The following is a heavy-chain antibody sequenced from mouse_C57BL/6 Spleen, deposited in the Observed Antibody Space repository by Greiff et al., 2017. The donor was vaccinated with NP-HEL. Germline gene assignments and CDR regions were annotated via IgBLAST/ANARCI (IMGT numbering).Heavy chain of an antibody. J-gene: IGHJ4*01. V-gene: IGHV1-72*01. CDR1: GYTFTSYW. CDR2: IDPNSGGT. Sequence: QVQLQQPGAELVKPGASVKLSCKASGYTFTSYWMHWVKQRPGRGLEWIGRIDPNSGGTKYNEKFKSKATLTVDKPSSTAYMQLSSLTSEESAVYYCASDYEGGGYAMDYWGQGTSVTVSS. CDR3: ASDYEGGGYAMDY. D-gene: IGHD2-4*01.